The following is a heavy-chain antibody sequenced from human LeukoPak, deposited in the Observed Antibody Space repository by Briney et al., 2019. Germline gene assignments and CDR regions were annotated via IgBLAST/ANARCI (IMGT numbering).Heavy chain of an antibody. Sequence: SETLSLTCTVSGGSTTSHYWSWIRQSPGKGLEWIGYIHHSGSTNQNPSLKSRVTTSVDTSKSQLSLKMSSVTAADTAVYYCARDEWWLARSGDAFDIWGQGTMVTVSS. D-gene: IGHD6-19*01. CDR3: ARDEWWLARSGDAFDI. J-gene: IGHJ3*02. CDR2: IHHSGST. V-gene: IGHV4-59*11. CDR1: GGSTTSHY.